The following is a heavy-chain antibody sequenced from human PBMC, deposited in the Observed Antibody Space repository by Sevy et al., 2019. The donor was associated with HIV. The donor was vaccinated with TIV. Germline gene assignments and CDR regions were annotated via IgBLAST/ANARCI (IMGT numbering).Heavy chain of an antibody. CDR2: IIPIFGTA. Sequence: ASVKVSCKASGGTFSSYAISWVRQAPGQGLEWMGGIIPIFGTANYAQKFQGRVTITGDESTSTAYMELSSLRSEDTAVYYCARGGIFTYYYGSGSLNWFDPWGQGTLVTVSS. V-gene: IGHV1-69*13. D-gene: IGHD3-10*01. CDR3: ARGGIFTYYYGSGSLNWFDP. J-gene: IGHJ5*02. CDR1: GGTFSSYA.